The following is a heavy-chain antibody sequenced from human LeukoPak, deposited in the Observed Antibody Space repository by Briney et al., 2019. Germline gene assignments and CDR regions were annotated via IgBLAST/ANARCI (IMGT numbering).Heavy chain of an antibody. CDR2: ISAYNGNT. J-gene: IGHJ3*02. D-gene: IGHD3-10*01. CDR1: GCTFTSYG. Sequence: ASVKVSCKASGCTFTSYGISWVRQAPGQGLEWMGWISAYNGNTNYAQKLQSRVTMTTDTSTSTAYMELRSLRSDDAAVYYCARGGKIWFGELFDAFDIWGQGTMVTVSS. CDR3: ARGGKIWFGELFDAFDI. V-gene: IGHV1-18*01.